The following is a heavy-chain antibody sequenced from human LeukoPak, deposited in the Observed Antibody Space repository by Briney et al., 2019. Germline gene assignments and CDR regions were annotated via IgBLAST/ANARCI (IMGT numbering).Heavy chain of an antibody. J-gene: IGHJ6*04. Sequence: SETLSLTCAVYGGSFSGYYWSWIRQPPGKGLEWIGEINHSGSTNYNPSLKSRVTISVDTSKNQFSLKLSSVTAADTAVYCCARGQSSEWLRTYYYYYGMDVWGKGTTVTVSS. CDR3: ARGQSSEWLRTYYYYYGMDV. V-gene: IGHV4-34*01. D-gene: IGHD5-12*01. CDR1: GGSFSGYY. CDR2: INHSGST.